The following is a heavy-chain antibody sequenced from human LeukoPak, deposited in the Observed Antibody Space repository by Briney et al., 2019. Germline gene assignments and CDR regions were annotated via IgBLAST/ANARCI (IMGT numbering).Heavy chain of an antibody. Sequence: GGSLRPSCAASGFTFSSYSMNWVRQAPGKGLEWVSSISSSSSYIYYADSVKGRFTISRDNAKNSLYLQMNSLRAEDTAVYYCARAPSSGWYVDVWGQGTTVTVSS. V-gene: IGHV3-21*01. D-gene: IGHD6-19*01. CDR1: GFTFSSYS. CDR2: ISSSSSYI. CDR3: ARAPSSGWYVDV. J-gene: IGHJ6*02.